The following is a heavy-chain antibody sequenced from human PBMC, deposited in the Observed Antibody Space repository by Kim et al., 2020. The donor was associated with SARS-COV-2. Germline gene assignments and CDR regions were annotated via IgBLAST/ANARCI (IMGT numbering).Heavy chain of an antibody. CDR3: ARADMIVGGPFDP. Sequence: ADAVKGRFTISRDNAKNSLYLQMNSLRAEDTAVYYCARADMIVGGPFDPWGQGTLVTVSS. V-gene: IGHV3-11*04. J-gene: IGHJ5*02. D-gene: IGHD3-22*01.